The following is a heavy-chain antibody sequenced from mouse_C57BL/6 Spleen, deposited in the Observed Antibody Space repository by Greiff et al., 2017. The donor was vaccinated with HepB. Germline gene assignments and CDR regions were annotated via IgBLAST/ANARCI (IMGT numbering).Heavy chain of an antibody. V-gene: IGHV1-64*01. Sequence: QVQLQQPGAELVKPGASVKLSCKASGYTFTSYWMHWVKQRPGQGLEWIGMIHPNSGSTNYNEKFKSKATLTVDKSSSTAYMQLSSLTSEDSAVYYCSRRGRGISYAMDYWGQGTSVTVSS. CDR3: SRRGRGISYAMDY. J-gene: IGHJ4*01. CDR2: IHPNSGST. CDR1: GYTFTSYW.